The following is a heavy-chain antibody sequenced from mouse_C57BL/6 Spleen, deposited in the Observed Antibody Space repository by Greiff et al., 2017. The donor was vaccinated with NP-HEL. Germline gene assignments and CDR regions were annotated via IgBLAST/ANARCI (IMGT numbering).Heavy chain of an antibody. CDR3: TRSPTNYYGSSLDY. J-gene: IGHJ2*01. CDR2: IDPETGGT. V-gene: IGHV1-15*01. D-gene: IGHD1-1*01. Sequence: VQLQESGAELVRPGASVTLSCKASGYTFTDYEMHWVKQTPVHGLEWIGAIDPETGGTAYNQKFKGKAILTADKSSSTAYMELRSLTSEDSAVYYCTRSPTNYYGSSLDYWGQGTTLTVSS. CDR1: GYTFTDYE.